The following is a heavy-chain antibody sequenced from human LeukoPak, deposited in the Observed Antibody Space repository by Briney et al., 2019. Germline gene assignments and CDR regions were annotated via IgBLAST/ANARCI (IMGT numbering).Heavy chain of an antibody. Sequence: PSETLSLTCAVYGGSLSGYYWSWIRQPPGKGLEWIGEINHSGSTNYNPSLKSRVTISVDTSKNQFSLKLSSVTAADTAVYYCARVDSSGYYGFHDAFDIWGQGTMVTVSS. CDR3: ARVDSSGYYGFHDAFDI. CDR1: GGSLSGYY. V-gene: IGHV4-34*01. J-gene: IGHJ3*02. CDR2: INHSGST. D-gene: IGHD3-22*01.